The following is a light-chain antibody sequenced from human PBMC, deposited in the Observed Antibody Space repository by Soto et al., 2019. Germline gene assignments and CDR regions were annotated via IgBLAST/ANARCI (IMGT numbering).Light chain of an antibody. CDR3: QQYYNSVLT. J-gene: IGKJ4*01. V-gene: IGKV1-39*01. Sequence: DIQMTQSTSSLSASVGDRVTITCRASQSISNFLNWFQHKPGKAPKVLISAASTLQSGVPSRFSGSVSGTDFTLTISSLQPEDSASYYCQQYYNSVLTFGGGTKVDIK. CDR2: AAS. CDR1: QSISNF.